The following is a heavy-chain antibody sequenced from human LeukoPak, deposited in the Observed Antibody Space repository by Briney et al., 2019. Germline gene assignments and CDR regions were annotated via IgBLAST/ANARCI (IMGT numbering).Heavy chain of an antibody. CDR3: ARDTYGSGSPFDY. D-gene: IGHD3-10*01. CDR2: ISYDGSNK. CDR1: GFTFSSYA. Sequence: GGSLRLSCAASGFTFSSYAMHWVRQAPGKGLEWVAVISYDGSNKYYADSVKGRFTISRDNSKNTLYLQMNSLRAEDTAVYYCARDTYGSGSPFDYWGQGTLVTVSS. V-gene: IGHV3-30*04. J-gene: IGHJ4*02.